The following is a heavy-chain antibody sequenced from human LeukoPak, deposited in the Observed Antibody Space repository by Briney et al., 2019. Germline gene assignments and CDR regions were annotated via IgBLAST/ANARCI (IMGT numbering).Heavy chain of an antibody. Sequence: SGPTLVNPTQTLTLTCTFSGFSLSTSTSGVGVGWIRQPPGKALEWLVLIYRDDDKRYSPSLKSRLTITKDTSKNQVVLTMTNMDPVDTATYYCAHRARLAVTGAFDIWGQGTMVTVSS. CDR2: IYRDDDK. J-gene: IGHJ3*02. D-gene: IGHD6-19*01. CDR3: AHRARLAVTGAFDI. CDR1: GFSLSTSTSGVG. V-gene: IGHV2-5*02.